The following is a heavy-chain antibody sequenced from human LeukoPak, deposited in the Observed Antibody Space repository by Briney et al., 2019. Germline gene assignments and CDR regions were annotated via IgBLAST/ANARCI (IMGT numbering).Heavy chain of an antibody. J-gene: IGHJ4*02. Sequence: GGSLRLSCAASGFTFSSYGMHWVRQAPGKGLEWVAFIRYDGSNKYYADSVKGRFTISRDNSKNTLYLQMNSLRAEDTAVYYCARGFRKIDSSGYFDYWGQGTLVTVSS. CDR3: ARGFRKIDSSGYFDY. D-gene: IGHD3-22*01. CDR1: GFTFSSYG. CDR2: IRYDGSNK. V-gene: IGHV3-30*02.